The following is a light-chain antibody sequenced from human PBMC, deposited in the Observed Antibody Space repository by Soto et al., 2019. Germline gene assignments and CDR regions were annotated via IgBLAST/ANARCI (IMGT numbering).Light chain of an antibody. Sequence: EIVLTQSPDTLSLSPGEGASLSCRASQSVHTFLAWYQQKPGQPPRLLIYGASTRATGVPARFSGSGSGTDFTLTIPSLEPEDFAVYYCHQRSNWPPDTFGQGTRLDI. CDR1: QSVHTF. V-gene: IGKV3-11*01. J-gene: IGKJ5*01. CDR2: GAS. CDR3: HQRSNWPPDT.